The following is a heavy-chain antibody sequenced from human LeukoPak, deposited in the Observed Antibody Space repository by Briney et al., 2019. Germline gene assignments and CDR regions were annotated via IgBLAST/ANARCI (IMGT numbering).Heavy chain of an antibody. J-gene: IGHJ4*02. D-gene: IGHD3-3*01. Sequence: PSETLSLTCTVSGYSISSGYYWGWIRQPPGKGLEWIGSIYYSGSTYYNPSLKSRVTISVDTSKNQFSLKLSSVTAADTAVYYCARRYSGITIFGVVIPAPLDYWGQGTLVTVSS. CDR2: IYYSGST. CDR1: GYSISSGYY. V-gene: IGHV4-38-2*02. CDR3: ARRYSGITIFGVVIPAPLDY.